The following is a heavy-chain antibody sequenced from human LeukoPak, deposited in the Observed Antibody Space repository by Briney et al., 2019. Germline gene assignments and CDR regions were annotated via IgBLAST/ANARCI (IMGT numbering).Heavy chain of an antibody. J-gene: IGHJ4*02. Sequence: ASVKVSCNASGYTFSAYFMHWVRQSPGQGLEWMGLISPTGDSTNYAQKFQGRVTMTRDTSTSTVYMDLSSLISEDTAVYYCVRAEEDQSFDLWGQGTLVTVSS. CDR1: GYTFSAYF. D-gene: IGHD1-14*01. CDR3: VRAEEDQSFDL. CDR2: ISPTGDST. V-gene: IGHV1-46*01.